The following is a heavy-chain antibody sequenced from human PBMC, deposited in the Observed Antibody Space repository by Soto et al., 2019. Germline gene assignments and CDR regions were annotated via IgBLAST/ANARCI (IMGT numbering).Heavy chain of an antibody. CDR2: ISSTTNYI. Sequence: VGSLRLSCAAPGFTFSRYSMNWVRQAPGKGLEWVSSISSTTNYIYYADSMKGRFTVSRDNAKNSVYLEMNSLSAEDTALYYCARESEDLTSNFDYWGQGTLVTVSS. CDR3: ARESEDLTSNFDY. V-gene: IGHV3-21*01. CDR1: GFTFSRYS. J-gene: IGHJ4*02.